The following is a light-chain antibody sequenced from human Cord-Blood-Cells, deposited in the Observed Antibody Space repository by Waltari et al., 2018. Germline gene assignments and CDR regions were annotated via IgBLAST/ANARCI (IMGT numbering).Light chain of an antibody. CDR3: QQYNSYSWT. Sequence: DIQMTQSPSTLSASVGDRVTITCPASQSISSWVAWYQQKPGRAPKLLIYKASRLGSGGPSRFSGSGSGTEFTLTISSLQPDDFATYYCQQYNSYSWTFGQGTKVEIK. CDR2: KAS. CDR1: QSISSW. V-gene: IGKV1-5*03. J-gene: IGKJ1*01.